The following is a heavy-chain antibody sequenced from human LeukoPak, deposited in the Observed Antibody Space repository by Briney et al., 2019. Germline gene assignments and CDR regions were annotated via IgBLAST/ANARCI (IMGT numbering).Heavy chain of an antibody. CDR2: IYYSGST. V-gene: IGHV4-30-4*01. Sequence: SETLSLTCTVSGGSISSGDDYWSWIRQPPGKGLEWIVYIYYSGSTYYNPSLMSRVTISVDTSKNQFSLKLSSVTAADTAVYYCAREPDDYGGNSGGGYFDYWGQGTLVTVSS. D-gene: IGHD4-23*01. CDR1: GGSISSGDDY. CDR3: AREPDDYGGNSGGGYFDY. J-gene: IGHJ4*02.